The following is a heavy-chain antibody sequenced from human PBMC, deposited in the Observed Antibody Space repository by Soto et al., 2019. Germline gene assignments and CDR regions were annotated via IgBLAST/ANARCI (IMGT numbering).Heavy chain of an antibody. J-gene: IGHJ5*02. CDR1: GYAFTSFG. CDR2: ISANNGNT. D-gene: IGHD2-2*01. CDR3: ARDRCSSTSCYVPRPWFDP. V-gene: IGHV1-18*01. Sequence: ASVKVSCKASGYAFTSFGISWVRQAPGQGLEWMGWISANNGNTNYAQKLQGRVTMTTDTSTSTAYMELRSLRSDDTAVYYCARDRCSSTSCYVPRPWFDPWGQGTLVTVSS.